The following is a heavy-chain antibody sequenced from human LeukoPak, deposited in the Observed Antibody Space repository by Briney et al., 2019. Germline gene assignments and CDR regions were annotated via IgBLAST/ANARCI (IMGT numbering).Heavy chain of an antibody. D-gene: IGHD4-11*01. Sequence: VGSLRPSCAASGFTFSHYSIDWVRQAPGKGLDRVASITSSSSHIYYADSVKGRFTISRDNAKNSLYLQMNSLRAEDTAIYYCARVMGATVTTFHYYCMDVWGVRTMVTVSS. CDR2: ITSSSSHI. V-gene: IGHV3-21*01. CDR1: GFTFSHYS. CDR3: ARVMGATVTTFHYYCMDV. J-gene: IGHJ6*03.